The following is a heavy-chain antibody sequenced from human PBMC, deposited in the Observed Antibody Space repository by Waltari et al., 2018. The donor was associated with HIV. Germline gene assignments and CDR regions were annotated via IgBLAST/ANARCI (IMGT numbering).Heavy chain of an antibody. Sequence: QLKESGPPLLRPSETLSLSCSVSGGSIDDSYYWGWVRRSPEKVLQFLGTFHYRGRTFYNPALNSRVFISMDTSTNQIFLHLASVTTDDTAIYYCARHASKYDFWSAFSSARHFDLWGRGTPVTVSS. J-gene: IGHJ4*02. CDR3: ARHASKYDFWSAFSSARHFDL. D-gene: IGHD3-3*01. CDR1: GGSIDDSYY. CDR2: FHYRGRT. V-gene: IGHV4-59*08.